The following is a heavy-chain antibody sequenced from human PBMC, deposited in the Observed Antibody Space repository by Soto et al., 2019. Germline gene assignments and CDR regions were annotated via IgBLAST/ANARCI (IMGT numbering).Heavy chain of an antibody. J-gene: IGHJ6*02. D-gene: IGHD5-18*01. CDR3: ASPGYRPNYGMEV. CDR2: ISAYNGDT. V-gene: IGHV1-18*01. Sequence: QVQLVQSGAEVKKPGASMRISCRASGYTFSNYGVSWVRQAPGQGLEWMGWISAYNGDTNYAQNLQGRVTMTTDTSTNTAYMELRSLISDDTAVYYCASPGYRPNYGMEVWGQGTTVTVSS. CDR1: GYTFSNYG.